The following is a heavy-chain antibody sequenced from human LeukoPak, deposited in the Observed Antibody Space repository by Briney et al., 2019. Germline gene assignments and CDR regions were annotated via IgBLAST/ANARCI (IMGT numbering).Heavy chain of an antibody. Sequence: GGSLRLSCAASGFTFSSYWMSWVRQAPGKGLEWVANIKQDGSEKYYVDSVKGRFTISRDNAKNSLYLQMNSLRAEDTAVYYCARDTDSSGPLDYMDVWGKGTTVTVSS. V-gene: IGHV3-7*01. J-gene: IGHJ6*03. CDR1: GFTFSSYW. D-gene: IGHD6-19*01. CDR3: ARDTDSSGPLDYMDV. CDR2: IKQDGSEK.